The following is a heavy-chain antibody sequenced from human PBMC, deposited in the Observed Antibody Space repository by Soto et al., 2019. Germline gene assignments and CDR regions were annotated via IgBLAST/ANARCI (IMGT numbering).Heavy chain of an antibody. CDR3: ARDRTYSSGWYHYYEY. CDR1: GFSFSSYD. CDR2: ISSSNTI. D-gene: IGHD6-13*01. V-gene: IGHV3-48*01. Sequence: GGSLRLSCAASGFSFSSYDMNWVRQAPGKGLEWVSYISSSNTIQYADSVKGRFTISRDNAKDSLYLQMNSLRAEDTAIYYCARDRTYSSGWYHYYEYWGQGALVTVSS. J-gene: IGHJ4*02.